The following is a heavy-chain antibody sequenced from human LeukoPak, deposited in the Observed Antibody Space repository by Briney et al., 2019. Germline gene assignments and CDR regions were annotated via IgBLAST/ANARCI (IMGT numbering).Heavy chain of an antibody. CDR1: GYTFTSYY. D-gene: IGHD3-16*01. Sequence: ASVKVSCKASGYTFTSYYMHWVRQAPGQGLEWMGWINPNSGGTNYAQKFQGRVTMTRDTSISTAYMELSRLRSNDTAVYYCASSYVCGSPTGYWGQGTLVTVSS. V-gene: IGHV1-2*02. J-gene: IGHJ4*02. CDR3: ASSYVCGSPTGY. CDR2: INPNSGGT.